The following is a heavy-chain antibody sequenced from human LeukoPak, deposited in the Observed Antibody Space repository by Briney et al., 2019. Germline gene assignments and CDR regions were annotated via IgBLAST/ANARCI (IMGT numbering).Heavy chain of an antibody. D-gene: IGHD5-18*01. Sequence: GASVKVSCKASGYTFTTYYMHWVRQAPGQGLEWLGIINPRGGSTSYAQKFQGRVTMTRDMSTSTVYMELSSLRSEDTAVYYCARTWIHEAYNWFDPWGQGTLVTVSS. J-gene: IGHJ5*02. CDR2: INPRGGST. CDR3: ARTWIHEAYNWFDP. V-gene: IGHV1-46*01. CDR1: GYTFTTYY.